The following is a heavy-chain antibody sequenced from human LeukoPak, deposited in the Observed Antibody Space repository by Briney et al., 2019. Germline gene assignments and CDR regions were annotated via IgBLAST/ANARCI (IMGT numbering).Heavy chain of an antibody. CDR1: GDSINNYY. J-gene: IGHJ5*02. CDR2: IYPGGSP. V-gene: IGHV4-4*07. D-gene: IGHD3-10*01. CDR3: AKGPLVREVNCLGP. Sequence: SETLSLTCSVSGDSINNYYWSWIRQSAGERLEWIGRIYPGGSPDYNPSLKSRVTISVDTSKNQFSLRVRSVTAADTAIYYCAKGPLVREVNCLGPWGQGILVTVSS.